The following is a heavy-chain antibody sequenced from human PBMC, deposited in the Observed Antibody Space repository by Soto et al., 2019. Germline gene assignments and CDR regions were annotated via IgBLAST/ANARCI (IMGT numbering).Heavy chain of an antibody. CDR1: GGSVSSGSYY. D-gene: IGHD6-19*01. V-gene: IGHV4-61*01. J-gene: IGHJ4*02. Sequence: QVQLQESGPGLVKPSETLSLTCTVSGGSVSSGSYYWSWIRQPPGKGLEWIGYIYYSGSTNYNPSLKSRVTISVDTSKNQFSLKLSSVTAADTAVYYCARGYPVAALYYFDYWGQGTLVTVSS. CDR2: IYYSGST. CDR3: ARGYPVAALYYFDY.